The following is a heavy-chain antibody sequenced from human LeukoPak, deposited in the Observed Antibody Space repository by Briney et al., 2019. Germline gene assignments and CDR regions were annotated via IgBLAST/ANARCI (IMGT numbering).Heavy chain of an antibody. Sequence: SETLSLTCTVSGGSISSYYWSWIRQPAGKGLEWIGRIYTSGSANYNPSLKSRVTMSVDTSKNQFSLKLSSVTAADTAVYYCARGPTRVAVAGSYFDYWGQGTLVTVSS. CDR3: ARGPTRVAVAGSYFDY. V-gene: IGHV4-4*07. CDR1: GGSISSYY. CDR2: IYTSGSA. J-gene: IGHJ4*02. D-gene: IGHD6-19*01.